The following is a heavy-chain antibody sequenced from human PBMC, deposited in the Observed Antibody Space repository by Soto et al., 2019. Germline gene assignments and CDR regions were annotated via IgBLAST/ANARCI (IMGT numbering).Heavy chain of an antibody. CDR2: ISGSGGST. Sequence: PGGSLRLSCAASGFNFSSYAMSWVRQAPGKGLEWVSAISGSGGSTYYADSVKGRFTISRDNSKNTLYLKMNSLRAEDTAVYYCAKDKAARPGSFDYWGQGTLVTVSA. D-gene: IGHD6-6*01. V-gene: IGHV3-23*01. CDR3: AKDKAARPGSFDY. J-gene: IGHJ4*02. CDR1: GFNFSSYA.